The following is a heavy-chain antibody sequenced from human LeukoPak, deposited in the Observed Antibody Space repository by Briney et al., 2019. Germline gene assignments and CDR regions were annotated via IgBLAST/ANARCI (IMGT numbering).Heavy chain of an antibody. J-gene: IGHJ5*02. V-gene: IGHV4-39*01. CDR2: IYYSGST. Sequence: SETLSLTCTVSGGSISSSSYYWGWIRQPPGKGLEWIGSIYYSGSTYYNPSLKSRVTISVDTSKNQFSLKLSSVTAADTAVYYCARVSWNYEELVWFDPWGQGTLVTVSS. CDR1: GGSISSSSYY. CDR3: ARVSWNYEELVWFDP. D-gene: IGHD1-7*01.